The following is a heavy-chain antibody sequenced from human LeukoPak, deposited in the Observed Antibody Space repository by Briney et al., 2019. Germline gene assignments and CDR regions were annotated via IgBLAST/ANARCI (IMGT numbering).Heavy chain of an antibody. V-gene: IGHV1-18*01. CDR1: DYDFTSVG. CDR2: ISPYNGDA. D-gene: IGHD6-19*01. J-gene: IGHJ4*02. CDR3: ARAGSGSGWYFDY. Sequence: ASVKVSCKASDYDFTSVGITWVRQAPGQGLEWMGWISPYNGDARYVQKLQGRVTMTTDTSTSTAYMELRSLRFDDTAVYYRARAGSGSGWYFDYWGQGTLVTVSS.